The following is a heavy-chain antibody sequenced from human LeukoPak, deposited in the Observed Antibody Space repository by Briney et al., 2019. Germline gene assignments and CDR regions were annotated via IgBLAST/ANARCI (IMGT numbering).Heavy chain of an antibody. CDR3: ARAEEWIQLWVY. D-gene: IGHD5-18*01. Sequence: GASVKVSCKASGGIFSSYAFNWVRQAPGQGLEWMGWINPNSGGTNYAQKFQGRVTMTRDTSISTAYMELSRLRSDDTAVYYCARAEEWIQLWVYWGQGTLVTVSS. CDR1: GGIFSSYA. J-gene: IGHJ4*02. V-gene: IGHV1-2*02. CDR2: INPNSGGT.